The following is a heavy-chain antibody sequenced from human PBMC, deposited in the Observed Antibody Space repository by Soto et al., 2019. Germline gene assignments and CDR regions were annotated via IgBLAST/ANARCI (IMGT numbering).Heavy chain of an antibody. CDR1: GFTFSSHA. J-gene: IGHJ4*02. V-gene: IGHV3-23*01. CDR3: ARDAFGFGRPVDY. D-gene: IGHD3-3*01. Sequence: EVQLLESGGGSEQPGGSLRLSCIASGFTFSSHAINWVRQAPGRGLEWVSGISGSGGLTDYGDSVKGRFTISRDNSKNTLFLQMNSLRAEDTAVYYCARDAFGFGRPVDYWGQGTLVTVSS. CDR2: ISGSGGLT.